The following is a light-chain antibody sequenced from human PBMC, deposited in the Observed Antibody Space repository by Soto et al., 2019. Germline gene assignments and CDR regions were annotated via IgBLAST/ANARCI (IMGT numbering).Light chain of an antibody. CDR1: SSNIGSNT. Sequence: QCVRTQPPSGSGTAGQRVSISCSGSSSNIGSNTVNWYQQLPGTAPKLVIYSNNQRPSGVPDRFSGSKSGTSASLAISGLQSEDEADYYCVAWDDSLNGYVVFGGGTKVTVL. CDR3: VAWDDSLNGYVV. CDR2: SNN. V-gene: IGLV1-44*01. J-gene: IGLJ2*01.